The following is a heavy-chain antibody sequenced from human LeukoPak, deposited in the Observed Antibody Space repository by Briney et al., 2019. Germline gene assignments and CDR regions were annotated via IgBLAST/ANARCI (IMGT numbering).Heavy chain of an antibody. CDR2: GHYSGST. CDR1: SYSICNHY. J-gene: IGHJ4*02. V-gene: IGHV4-59*08. D-gene: IGHD3-22*01. Sequence: PSETLSLTCSGLSYSICNHYWSWIPQPPGKGLEWIGYGHYSGSTNYNASLKSRVTISVDTSKKQFSLKLTSVNAAETVVYYCASSTYYCDTKGGMLYFDYWGRGTLVVVSS. CDR3: ASSTYYCDTKGGMLYFDY.